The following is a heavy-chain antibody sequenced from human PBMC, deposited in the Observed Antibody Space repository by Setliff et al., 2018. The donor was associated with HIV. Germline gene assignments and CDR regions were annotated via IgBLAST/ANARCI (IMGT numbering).Heavy chain of an antibody. D-gene: IGHD1-26*01. CDR1: GFTFDDYA. V-gene: IGHV3-9*01. J-gene: IGHJ5*02. Sequence: GGSLRLSCAASGFTFDDYAMHWVRQAPGKGLEWVSGISWNSGSIGYADSVKGRFTISRDNAKNSLYLQMNSLRAEDTALYYCARGGSIVVSERFFDPWGQGTLVTVSS. CDR3: ARGGSIVVSERFFDP. CDR2: ISWNSGSI.